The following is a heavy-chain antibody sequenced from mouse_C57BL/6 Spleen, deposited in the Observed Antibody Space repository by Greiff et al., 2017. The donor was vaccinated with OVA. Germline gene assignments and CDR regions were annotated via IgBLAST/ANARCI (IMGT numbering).Heavy chain of an antibody. V-gene: IGHV1-50*01. Sequence: VQLQQPGAELVKPGASVKLSCKASGYTFTSYWTQWVKQRPGQGLAWIGEIDPSDSYTNYNQKFKGKATLTVDTSSSTAYMQLSSLTSEDSAVYYCARTGNGYWGQGTTLTVSS. CDR1: GYTFTSYW. J-gene: IGHJ2*01. D-gene: IGHD4-1*01. CDR3: ARTGNGY. CDR2: IDPSDSYT.